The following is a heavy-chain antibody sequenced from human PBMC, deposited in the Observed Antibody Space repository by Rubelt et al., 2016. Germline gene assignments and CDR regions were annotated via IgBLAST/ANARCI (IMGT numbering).Heavy chain of an antibody. Sequence: QLVESGGGVVQPGKSLRLSCAASGFTFSSSAMHWVRQAPGKGLEWVAVISYDGSKKNYADSVKGRFTISRDNSKNTLYLQMKILRADDTALYYCAGDVYPYSSDYWGQGTLVTVSS. CDR3: AGDVYPYSSDY. D-gene: IGHD2-15*01. J-gene: IGHJ4*02. CDR2: ISYDGSKK. CDR1: GFTFSSSA. V-gene: IGHV3-30-3*01.